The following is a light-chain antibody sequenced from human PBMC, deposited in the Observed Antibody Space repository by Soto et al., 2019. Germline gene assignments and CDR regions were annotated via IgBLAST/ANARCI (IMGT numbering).Light chain of an antibody. CDR1: SSDVGGSSY. Sequence: QSALTQPRSVSGSPGQSVTISCTGTSSDVGGSSYVSWYQQHPDKAPKLMIYDVNERPSGVPDRFSGSKSGNTASLTISGLQAEDEADYYCCPYTGRYTDVFGGGTKLTVL. CDR2: DVN. CDR3: CPYTGRYTDV. V-gene: IGLV2-11*01. J-gene: IGLJ2*01.